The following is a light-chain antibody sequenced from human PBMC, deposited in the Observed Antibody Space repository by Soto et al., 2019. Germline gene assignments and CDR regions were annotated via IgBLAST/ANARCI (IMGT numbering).Light chain of an antibody. CDR3: QQSYSTPIT. V-gene: IGKV1-39*01. CDR1: QSIASY. J-gene: IGKJ5*01. Sequence: DIHMTQSPYSLSAVLGDRVTITFRASQSIASYLNWYRQKPGKAPKFLIYAASTLQSGVPSRFSGSGSGTDFTLTISSLQPEDFATYFCQQSYSTPITFGQGTRLEIK. CDR2: AAS.